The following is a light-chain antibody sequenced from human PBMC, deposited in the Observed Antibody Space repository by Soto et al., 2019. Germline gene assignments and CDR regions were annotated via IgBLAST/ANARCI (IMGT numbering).Light chain of an antibody. J-gene: IGKJ1*01. V-gene: IGKV1-5*01. Sequence: DIQMTQSPSTLSASVGDRVTITCRASQTISNWLAWYQQKPGKAPKLLIYDASSLESVVPSRFSGSGSGTEFTLTISSLQPDDFATYYCQQYNSYWRTFGQGTKVEIK. CDR1: QTISNW. CDR3: QQYNSYWRT. CDR2: DAS.